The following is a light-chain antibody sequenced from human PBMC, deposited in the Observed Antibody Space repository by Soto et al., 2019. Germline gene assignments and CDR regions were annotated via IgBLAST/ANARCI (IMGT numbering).Light chain of an antibody. J-gene: IGKJ1*01. V-gene: IGKV1-39*01. CDR3: QQGT. CDR1: QSISTY. Sequence: DIQMTQSPSSLSASVGDRVTITCRASQSISTYLNWYQQKPGKAPKLLIYDASSLESGVPSRFSGSGSGTEFTLTISSLQPDDFATYYCQQGTFGQGTKVDI. CDR2: DAS.